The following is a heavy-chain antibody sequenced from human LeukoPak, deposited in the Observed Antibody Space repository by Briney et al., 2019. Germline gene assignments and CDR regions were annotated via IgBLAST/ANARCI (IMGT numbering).Heavy chain of an antibody. CDR1: GFTFSTYA. J-gene: IGHJ3*02. CDR2: INGRGDNI. D-gene: IGHD1-7*01. Sequence: GGSLRLSCAASGFTFSTYAMSWVRQAPGKGLEWVSGINGRGDNIYYADSLNGRFTISRDNSKNTLYLQMNSLRAEDTAVYYCAKDLFVYNWNYGVAFDIWGQGTMVTVSS. CDR3: AKDLFVYNWNYGVAFDI. V-gene: IGHV3-23*01.